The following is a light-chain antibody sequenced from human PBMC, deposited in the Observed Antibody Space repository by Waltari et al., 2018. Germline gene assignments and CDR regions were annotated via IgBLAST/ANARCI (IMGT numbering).Light chain of an antibody. J-gene: IGLJ1*01. CDR1: SSNIGSNF. V-gene: IGLV1-47*01. CDR3: AAWDDSLTGFV. CDR2: RND. Sequence: QSVLTQPPSASGTPGQRVTIYCSGSSSNIGSNFVYLSQQLPGTAPKLLIYRNDMRPSGVPDRFSGSKSDTSASLAISDLRSEDEADYYCAAWDDSLTGFVFGTGTEVTAL.